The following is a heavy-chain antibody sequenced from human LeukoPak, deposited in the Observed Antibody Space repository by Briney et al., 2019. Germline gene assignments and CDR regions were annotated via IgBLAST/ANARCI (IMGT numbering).Heavy chain of an antibody. Sequence: SETLSLTCAVYGGYFSGYYWSWIRQPPGKGLEWIGEINHSGSTNYNPSLKSRVTISVDTSKNQFSLKLSSVTAADTAVYYCARPRRGSSGWYGYFQHWGQGTLVTVSS. V-gene: IGHV4-34*01. D-gene: IGHD6-19*01. J-gene: IGHJ1*01. CDR2: INHSGST. CDR3: ARPRRGSSGWYGYFQH. CDR1: GGYFSGYY.